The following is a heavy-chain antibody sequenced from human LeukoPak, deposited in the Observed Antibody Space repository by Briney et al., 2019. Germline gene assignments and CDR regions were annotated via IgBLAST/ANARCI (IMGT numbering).Heavy chain of an antibody. J-gene: IGHJ4*02. V-gene: IGHV3-11*01. CDR3: ARGHGEQQWLVASFDY. D-gene: IGHD6-19*01. CDR1: GFTFSDYY. Sequence: GGSLRLSCAASGFTFSDYYMSWVRQAPGKGLEWVSYVSSSGSNIYYADSVKGRFTIARDNAKNSLYLQMNSLRAEDTAVYYCARGHGEQQWLVASFDYWGQGTLVAVSS. CDR2: VSSSGSNI.